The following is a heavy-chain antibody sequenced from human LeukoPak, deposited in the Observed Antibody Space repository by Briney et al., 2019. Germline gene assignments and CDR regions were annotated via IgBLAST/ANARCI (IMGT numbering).Heavy chain of an antibody. J-gene: IGHJ6*04. CDR1: GYTLTELS. D-gene: IGHD4-17*01. Sequence: ASVTVSCTVSGYTLTELSMHWVRQAPGKGLEWMGGFDPEDGETIYAQKFQGRVTMTEDTSTDTAYMELSSLRSEDTAVYYCAMTTVTTGSYYGMDVWGKGTTVTVSS. V-gene: IGHV1-24*01. CDR3: AMTTVTTGSYYGMDV. CDR2: FDPEDGET.